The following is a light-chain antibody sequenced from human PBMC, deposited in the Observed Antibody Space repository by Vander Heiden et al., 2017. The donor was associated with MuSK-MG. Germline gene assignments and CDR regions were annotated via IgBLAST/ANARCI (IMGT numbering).Light chain of an antibody. CDR3: QVWDTSSAHRV. J-gene: IGLJ1*01. Sequence: SYVLTQPPSVSVAPGKTANITCGGNNIGRKYVHWYQQKPGQAPVLVIYHDDARPSGVPARFSGSNSGNTATLTISGVEAGDEADYYCQVWDTSSAHRVFGTGTKVSVL. V-gene: IGLV3-21*04. CDR2: HDD. CDR1: NIGRKY.